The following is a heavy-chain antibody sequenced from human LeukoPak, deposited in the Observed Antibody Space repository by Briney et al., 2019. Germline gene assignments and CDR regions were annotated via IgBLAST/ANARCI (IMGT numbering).Heavy chain of an antibody. V-gene: IGHV3-33*01. D-gene: IGHD3-22*01. Sequence: GRSLRLSCAASGFTFSSYGMHWVRQAPGKGLEWVAVIWYDGSNKYYADSVKGRFTISRDNSKNTLYLQMNSLRAEDTAVYYCASDDSSGYYSPSGYGMDVWGQGTTVTVSS. J-gene: IGHJ6*02. CDR2: IWYDGSNK. CDR3: ASDDSSGYYSPSGYGMDV. CDR1: GFTFSSYG.